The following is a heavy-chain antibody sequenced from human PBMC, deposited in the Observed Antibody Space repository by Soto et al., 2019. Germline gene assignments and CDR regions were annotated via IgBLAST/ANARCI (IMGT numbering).Heavy chain of an antibody. Sequence: QVELVQSGAEVKKPGSSVKVSCQASEDTFRNYAISWVRQAPGQGLEWMGGIIPIFGTENYAQKFQGRVTITADTSTNTVYLQLSSPRSEDTAIYYCATTKYDSSAYYYWYLSIWARGTLVTVSS. CDR3: ATTKYDSSAYYYWYLSI. V-gene: IGHV1-69*06. CDR2: IIPIFGTE. CDR1: EDTFRNYA. J-gene: IGHJ2*01. D-gene: IGHD3-22*01.